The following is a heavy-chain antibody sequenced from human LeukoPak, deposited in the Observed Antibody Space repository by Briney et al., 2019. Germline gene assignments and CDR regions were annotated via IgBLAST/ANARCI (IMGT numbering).Heavy chain of an antibody. V-gene: IGHV4-4*07. J-gene: IGHJ4*02. Sequence: SETLSLTCTVSGGSISSYYWSWIRQPAGKGLEWIGRIYTSGSTNYNPSLKSRVTISVDTSKNQFSLKLSSVTAADTAVYYCARQRATYYYGSGSYNYWGQGTLVTVSS. CDR1: GGSISSYY. CDR2: IYTSGST. D-gene: IGHD3-10*01. CDR3: ARQRATYYYGSGSYNY.